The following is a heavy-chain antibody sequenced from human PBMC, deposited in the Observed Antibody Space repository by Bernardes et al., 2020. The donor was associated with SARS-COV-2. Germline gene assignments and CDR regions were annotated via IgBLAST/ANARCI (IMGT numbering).Heavy chain of an antibody. Sequence: ASVKVSCKASGYTFSNHNINWVRLRHATGQGLEWVGWMNPISGDTGSVKGRFTISRDTSKNTLYLLMNSLRAEDTAVYYCARAYSFDTWFFDSWGQGTLVTVSS. CDR3: ARAYSFDTWFFDS. D-gene: IGHD4-4*01. CDR2: MNPISGDT. V-gene: IGHV1-8*01. J-gene: IGHJ5*01. CDR1: GYTFSNHN.